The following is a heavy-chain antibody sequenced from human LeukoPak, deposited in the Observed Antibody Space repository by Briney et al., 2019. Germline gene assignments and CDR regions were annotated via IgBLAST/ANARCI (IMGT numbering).Heavy chain of an antibody. CDR3: ARGMIFGVVSNAFDI. Sequence: GASVKVSCKASGYTFTSYGISWVRQAPGQGLEWMGWISAYNGNTNYAQKLQGRVTMTTDTSTSTAYMELRSLRSDDTAVYYCARGMIFGVVSNAFDIWGQGTMVTVSS. J-gene: IGHJ3*02. CDR1: GYTFTSYG. D-gene: IGHD3-3*01. V-gene: IGHV1-18*01. CDR2: ISAYNGNT.